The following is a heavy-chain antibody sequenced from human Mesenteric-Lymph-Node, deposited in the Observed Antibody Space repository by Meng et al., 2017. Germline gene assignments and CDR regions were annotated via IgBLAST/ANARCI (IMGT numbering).Heavy chain of an antibody. J-gene: IGHJ4*02. CDR1: GFTFDDYG. CDR3: ARGLADYYDSSGYYFGAGY. Sequence: GESLKISCAPSGFTFDDYGMFWVRQVPGKGLEWVSGISWNGRLTRYADSVKGRFTISRDNAKNSLYLQMNSLRAEDTAVYYCARGLADYYDSSGYYFGAGYWGQGTLVTVSS. D-gene: IGHD3-22*01. CDR2: ISWNGRLT. V-gene: IGHV3-20*04.